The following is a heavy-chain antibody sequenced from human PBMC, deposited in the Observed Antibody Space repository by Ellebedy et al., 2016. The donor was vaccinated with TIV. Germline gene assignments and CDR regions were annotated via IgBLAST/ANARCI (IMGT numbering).Heavy chain of an antibody. Sequence: ASVKVSXKAAGYTFTGYYMHWVRQPPGQGLEWMGWINPNSGGTNYAQKFQGRVAMTRDTSISTAYMELSRLRSDDTAMYYCARAPVRITAMVVSPWFDPWGQGTLVTVSS. D-gene: IGHD5-18*01. CDR1: GYTFTGYY. J-gene: IGHJ5*02. V-gene: IGHV1-2*02. CDR2: INPNSGGT. CDR3: ARAPVRITAMVVSPWFDP.